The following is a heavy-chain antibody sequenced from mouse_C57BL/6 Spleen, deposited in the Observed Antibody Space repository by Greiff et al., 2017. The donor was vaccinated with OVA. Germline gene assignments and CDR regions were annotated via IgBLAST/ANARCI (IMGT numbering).Heavy chain of an antibody. D-gene: IGHD1-1*02. V-gene: IGHV1-50*01. Sequence: QVQLQQPGAELVKPGASVKLSCKASGYTFTSYWMQWVKQRPGQGLEWIGEIDPSDSYTNYNQKFKGKATLTVDTSSSTAYMQLSSLTSEDSAVYYCARKKIGGSYGAMDYWGQGTSVTVSS. CDR2: IDPSDSYT. CDR3: ARKKIGGSYGAMDY. J-gene: IGHJ4*01. CDR1: GYTFTSYW.